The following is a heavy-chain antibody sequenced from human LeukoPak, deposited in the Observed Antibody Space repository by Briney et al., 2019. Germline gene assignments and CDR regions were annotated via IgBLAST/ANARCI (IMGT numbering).Heavy chain of an antibody. V-gene: IGHV4-39*01. CDR1: GGSISSSSYY. D-gene: IGHD3-22*01. CDR3: ARHYYDSSGYYYVRY. Sequence: SETLSLTCTVSGGSISSSSYYWGWIRQPPGKGLEWIGSIYYSGSTYYNPSLKCRVTISVDTSKNQFSLKLSSVTAADTAVYYCARHYYDSSGYYYVRYWGQGTLVTVSS. J-gene: IGHJ4*02. CDR2: IYYSGST.